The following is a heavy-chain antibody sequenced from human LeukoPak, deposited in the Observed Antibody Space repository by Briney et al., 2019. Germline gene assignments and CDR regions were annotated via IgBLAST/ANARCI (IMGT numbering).Heavy chain of an antibody. CDR2: INHSGST. V-gene: IGHV4-39*07. Sequence: SETLSLTCTVSGGSVSSGSYYWSWIRAPPGRGLEWIGEINHSGSTNYSPSLKSRVTISVDTSKKQFSLKMTSVTAADTAVYYCARRGVAVAGIERMDAFDIWGQGTMVTVSS. J-gene: IGHJ3*02. CDR3: ARRGVAVAGIERMDAFDI. CDR1: GGSVSSGSYY. D-gene: IGHD6-19*01.